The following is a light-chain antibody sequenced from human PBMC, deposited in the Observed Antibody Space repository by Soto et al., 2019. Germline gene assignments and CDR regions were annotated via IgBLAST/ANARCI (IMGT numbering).Light chain of an antibody. J-gene: IGKJ5*01. V-gene: IGKV3-20*01. Sequence: EIVLTQSPGTLSLSPGERATLSCRASQSVSSRYLTWYQQKPGQAPRLLIYSASSRASGIPDRFSGSGSGTDFTLTISRLEPEDFAVYYCQQYDSSPPITFGQGTRLEIK. CDR2: SAS. CDR1: QSVSSRY. CDR3: QQYDSSPPIT.